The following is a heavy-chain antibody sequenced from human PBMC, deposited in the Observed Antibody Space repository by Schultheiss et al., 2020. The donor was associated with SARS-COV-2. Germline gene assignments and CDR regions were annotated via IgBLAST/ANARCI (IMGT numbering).Heavy chain of an antibody. CDR1: GGSISSSSYY. V-gene: IGHV4-39*01. D-gene: IGHD2-15*01. Sequence: SQTLSLTCTVSGGSISSSSYYWGWIRQPPGKGLEWIGSIYYSGSTYYNPSLKSRVTISVDTSKNQFSLKLSSVTAADTAVYSCARHTRYCSGGSCYSGRLDYWGQGTLVTVSS. CDR3: ARHTRYCSGGSCYSGRLDY. CDR2: IYYSGST. J-gene: IGHJ4*02.